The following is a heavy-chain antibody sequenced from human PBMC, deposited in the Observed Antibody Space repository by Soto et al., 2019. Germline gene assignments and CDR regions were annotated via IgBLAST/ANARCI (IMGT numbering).Heavy chain of an antibody. CDR3: ARLPDVQWLVPVDY. J-gene: IGHJ4*02. V-gene: IGHV4-39*01. CDR2: IYYSGST. Sequence: SETLSLTCTVSGGSISSSSYYWGWIRQPPGKGLEWIGSIYYSGSTYYNPSLKSRVTISVDTSKNQFSLKLSSVTAADTAVYYCARLPDVQWLVPVDYWGQGTLVTVSS. CDR1: GGSISSSSYY. D-gene: IGHD6-19*01.